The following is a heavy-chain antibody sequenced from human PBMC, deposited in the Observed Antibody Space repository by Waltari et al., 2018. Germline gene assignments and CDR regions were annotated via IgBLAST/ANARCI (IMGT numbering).Heavy chain of an antibody. CDR3: VRDDDGGMGAV. CDR2: IYQDGTVT. D-gene: IGHD3-16*01. CDR1: GFTFRRFW. V-gene: IGHV3-7*01. Sequence: EVQLVESGGGLVQPGGSLRLSRAASGFTFRRFWMSWVRQAPGKGLEWVANIYQDGTVTNYVDSVKGRFTTSRDNARNSLYLQMNSLRVDDTAVYYCVRDDDGGMGAVWGQGTTVTVSS. J-gene: IGHJ6*02.